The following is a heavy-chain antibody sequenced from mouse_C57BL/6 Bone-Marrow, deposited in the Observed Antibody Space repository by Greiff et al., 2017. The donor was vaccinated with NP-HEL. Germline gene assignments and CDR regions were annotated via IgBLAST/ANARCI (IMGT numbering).Heavy chain of an antibody. CDR1: GYTFPSYW. V-gene: IGHV1-55*01. CDR2: IYPGSGST. D-gene: IGHD1-1*01. J-gene: IGHJ2*01. CDR3: ARLITTVVADY. Sequence: VQLQQPGAELVKPGASVKMSCKASGYTFPSYWITWVKQRPGQGLEWIGDIYPGSGSTNYNEKFKSKATLTVDTSSSTAYSQLSSLTSEDSAVYYCARLITTVVADYWGQGTTLTVSS.